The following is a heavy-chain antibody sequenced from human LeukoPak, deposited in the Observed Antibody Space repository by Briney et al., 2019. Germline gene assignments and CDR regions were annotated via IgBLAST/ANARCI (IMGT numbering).Heavy chain of an antibody. CDR1: GYSISSGDY. CDR2: IYHSGRT. CDR3: ARDRGTWNDDGFDY. Sequence: SETLSLTCTVSGYSISSGDYWGWIRQPPGKGLEWIGSIYHSGRTYYNPSLKSRVTISVDTSKNQFSLKLSSVTAADTAVYYCARDRGTWNDDGFDYWGQGTLVTVSS. V-gene: IGHV4-38-2*02. J-gene: IGHJ4*02. D-gene: IGHD1-1*01.